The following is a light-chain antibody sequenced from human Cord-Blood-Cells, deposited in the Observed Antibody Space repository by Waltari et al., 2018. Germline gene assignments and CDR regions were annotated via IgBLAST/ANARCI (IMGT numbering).Light chain of an antibody. V-gene: IGKV1-9*01. CDR2: AAS. CDR1: QGISSY. Sequence: DIQLTQSPSFLSASVGDRVTITCRASQGISSYLAWYQQKTGKAPKLLTYAASTLQSGVPSRFSGSGSGTEFTLTISSLQPEDFATYYCQQLNSYPYTFGQGTKLEIK. CDR3: QQLNSYPYT. J-gene: IGKJ2*01.